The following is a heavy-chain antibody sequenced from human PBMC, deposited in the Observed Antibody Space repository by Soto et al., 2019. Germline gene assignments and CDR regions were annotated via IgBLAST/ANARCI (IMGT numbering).Heavy chain of an antibody. V-gene: IGHV3-11*01. CDR3: ARDCSSSSCYGYFQH. D-gene: IGHD2-2*01. Sequence: QVQLVESGGGLVKPGGSLRLSCAASGFTFSDYYMSCIRQAPGKGLEWFSHISGSGSTIYFADSVKGRFTISRDNAKNSLYLQMNSLRAEDTAVYYCARDCSSSSCYGYFQHWGQGTRVTVSS. J-gene: IGHJ1*01. CDR1: GFTFSDYY. CDR2: ISGSGSTI.